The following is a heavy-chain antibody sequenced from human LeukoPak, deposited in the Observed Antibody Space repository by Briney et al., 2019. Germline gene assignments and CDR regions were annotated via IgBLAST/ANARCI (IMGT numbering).Heavy chain of an antibody. Sequence: GGSLRLSCAASGFTFSSNWMRWVRKYPGKGLEWVANINQDGSVKNYVDSVMGRFTISRDNAKNSLYLQMNSLRAEDTAVYYCVVTTRSYPFDYWGQGTLVTVSS. J-gene: IGHJ4*02. CDR2: INQDGSVK. CDR1: GFTFSSNW. CDR3: VVTTRSYPFDY. D-gene: IGHD4-23*01. V-gene: IGHV3-7*01.